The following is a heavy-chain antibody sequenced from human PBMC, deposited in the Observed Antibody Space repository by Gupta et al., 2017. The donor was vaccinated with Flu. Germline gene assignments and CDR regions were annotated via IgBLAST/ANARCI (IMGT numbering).Heavy chain of an antibody. Sequence: EVQLLESGGGLVQPGGCLRVSCAASGFTFGSYAMSGDRPAAGKGLEWVSAISGSGGSTYYADSVKGRFTISRDNSKNTLYLQMNILRAEDTVVYYCAKDDRGDEDYGGNSSWGQGTLVTVSS. J-gene: IGHJ4*02. CDR2: ISGSGGST. D-gene: IGHD4-23*01. CDR3: AKDDRGDEDYGGNSS. CDR1: GFTFGSYA. V-gene: IGHV3-23*01.